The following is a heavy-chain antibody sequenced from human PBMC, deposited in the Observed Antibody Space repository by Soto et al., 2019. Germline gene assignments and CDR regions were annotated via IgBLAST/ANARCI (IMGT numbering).Heavy chain of an antibody. J-gene: IGHJ6*03. V-gene: IGHV1-46*01. CDR3: ATNQGYSYGYCMDV. CDR1: GYTFTSYY. CDR2: IDPSDGNT. D-gene: IGHD5-18*01. Sequence: GASMKVSCKASGYTFTSYYMHWVRQAPGKGLEWMGRIDPSDGNTSYAQKFQGRVTMTEDTSTDTAYMELSSLRSEDTAVYYCATNQGYSYGYCMDVWGKGTTVTVSS.